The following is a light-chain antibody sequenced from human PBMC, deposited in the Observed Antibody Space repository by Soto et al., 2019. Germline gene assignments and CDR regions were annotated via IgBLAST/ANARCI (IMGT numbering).Light chain of an antibody. CDR1: QSVSVN. CDR2: GAS. V-gene: IGKV3-15*01. CDR3: QQYNNWPPWT. J-gene: IGKJ1*01. Sequence: ETWMTQSPATVSVSPGERATLSCRASQSVSVNLAWYQQKPGQAPRLLIYGASTRATGIPARFSGSGSGTEFTLTISSLQSEDSAVYYCQQYNNWPPWTFGQGTKVEVK.